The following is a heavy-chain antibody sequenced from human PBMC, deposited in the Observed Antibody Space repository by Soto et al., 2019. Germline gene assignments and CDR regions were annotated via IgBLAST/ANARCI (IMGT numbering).Heavy chain of an antibody. Sequence: PGGSLRLSCAASEFTFRSYWMHWVRQSPGKGLVWVSRISGDGSSTIYADSVRGRFTISRDNAKNTVYLQMDSLRAEDTAVYYCARSLPGTYGAFDLWGQGTMVTVSS. V-gene: IGHV3-74*01. CDR2: ISGDGSST. D-gene: IGHD1-7*01. CDR1: EFTFRSYW. J-gene: IGHJ3*01. CDR3: ARSLPGTYGAFDL.